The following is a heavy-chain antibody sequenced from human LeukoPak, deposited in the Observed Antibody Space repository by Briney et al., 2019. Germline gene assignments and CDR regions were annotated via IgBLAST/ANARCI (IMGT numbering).Heavy chain of an antibody. D-gene: IGHD3-22*01. J-gene: IGHJ4*02. CDR2: IYYSGST. Sequence: SETLSLTCTVSGGSISSSSYYWGWIRQPPGKGLEWIGSIYYSGSTYYNPSLKSRVTISVDTSKNQFSLKLSSVTAADTAVYHCARLTSSGYTDYWGQGTLVTVSS. CDR1: GGSISSSSYY. V-gene: IGHV4-39*01. CDR3: ARLTSSGYTDY.